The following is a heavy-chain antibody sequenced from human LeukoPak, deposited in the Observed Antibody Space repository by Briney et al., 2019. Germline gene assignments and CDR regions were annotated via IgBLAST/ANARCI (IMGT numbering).Heavy chain of an antibody. V-gene: IGHV3-66*01. CDR2: IYSGGTT. J-gene: IGHJ3*02. Sequence: GGSLRLSCAASGFTVSANYMNWVRQAPGMGLEWVSVIYSGGTTYYADSVKGRFTISRDNSKNTLYLQMNSLRAEDTAVYYCARWATDAFDIWGQATMVTVSS. CDR1: GFTVSANY. CDR3: ARWATDAFDI.